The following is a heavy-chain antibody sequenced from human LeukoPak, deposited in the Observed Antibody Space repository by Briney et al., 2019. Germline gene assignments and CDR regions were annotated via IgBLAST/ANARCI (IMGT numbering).Heavy chain of an antibody. CDR1: GFTVSSNY. J-gene: IGHJ4*02. V-gene: IGHV3-66*01. D-gene: IGHD3-10*01. CDR2: ISSDGDT. Sequence: GGSLRLSCAASGFTVSSNYMSWVRQGPGKGLECVSVISSDGDTYYADSVKGRFPISRDNAKNSLYLQMNSLRAEDTAVYYCARGSSGYGSGRGFDYWGQGTLVTVSS. CDR3: ARGSSGYGSGRGFDY.